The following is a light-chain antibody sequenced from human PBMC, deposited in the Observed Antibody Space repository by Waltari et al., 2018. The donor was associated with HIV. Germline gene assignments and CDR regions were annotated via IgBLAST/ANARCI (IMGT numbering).Light chain of an antibody. J-gene: IGKJ3*01. Sequence: IQLTQSPSSLSASVGERVTLTCRASQNINSYLNWYQQKPGKAPNLLIYTASNLQAGVPSRFSGSGSGTDFTLTISSLQPEDFATYYCQQSYSAYLTFGPGTRVEVK. CDR2: TAS. CDR3: QQSYSAYLT. CDR1: QNINSY. V-gene: IGKV1-39*01.